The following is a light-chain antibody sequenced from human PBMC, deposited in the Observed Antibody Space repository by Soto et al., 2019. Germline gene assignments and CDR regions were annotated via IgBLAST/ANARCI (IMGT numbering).Light chain of an antibody. CDR3: QQYENLPT. J-gene: IGKJ5*01. CDR1: QNINDY. Sequence: DIQMTQSPSSLSASVGDRVTITCKASQNINDYLNWYQQKTGRALKLLIYDASKLEAGVPSRFRGSGSGTDFTYTINRLQHKDNATYYCQQYENLPTFGQGTRLEIK. V-gene: IGKV1-33*01. CDR2: DAS.